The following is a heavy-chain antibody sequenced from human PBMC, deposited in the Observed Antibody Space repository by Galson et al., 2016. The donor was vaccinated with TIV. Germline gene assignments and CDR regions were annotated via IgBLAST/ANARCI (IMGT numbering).Heavy chain of an antibody. D-gene: IGHD2-15*01. CDR1: GYSFTSYG. Sequence: CKASGYSFTSYGITWVRQAPGQGLAWMGWINNYNVNTKYAQKFQGRVTLTTDTSTSTAYMELRSLRSDDTAVYFCARGRAADHAFDFWGQGTMVTVSS. CDR3: ARGRAADHAFDF. V-gene: IGHV1-18*01. CDR2: INNYNVNT. J-gene: IGHJ3*01.